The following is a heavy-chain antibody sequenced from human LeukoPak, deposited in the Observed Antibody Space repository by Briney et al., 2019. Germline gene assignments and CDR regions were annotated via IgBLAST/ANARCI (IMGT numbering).Heavy chain of an antibody. D-gene: IGHD4-17*01. V-gene: IGHV3-23*01. J-gene: IGHJ4*02. CDR2: ISGSGDNT. CDR1: GFTFSRHA. CDR3: AKKTSEYGDASPPDY. Sequence: GGSLRLSCAASGFTFSRHAMSWVRQAPGRGLEWVSGISGSGDNTYSADSVKGRFTISRDNSKNTLYLQMNSLRAEDTAVYYCAKKTSEYGDASPPDYWGQGTLVTVSS.